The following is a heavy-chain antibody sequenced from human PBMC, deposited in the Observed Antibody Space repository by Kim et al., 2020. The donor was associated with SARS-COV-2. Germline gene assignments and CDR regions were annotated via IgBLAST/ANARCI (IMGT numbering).Heavy chain of an antibody. Sequence: ASVKVSCKASGYTFTSYGISWVRQAPGQGLEWMGWISAYNGNTNYAQKLQGRVTMTTDTSTSTAYMELRSLRSDDTAVYYCARERARGYNYYGDYGPGDAFDIWGQGTMVTVSS. V-gene: IGHV1-18*01. CDR1: GYTFTSYG. CDR3: ARERARGYNYYGDYGPGDAFDI. D-gene: IGHD4-17*01. J-gene: IGHJ3*02. CDR2: ISAYNGNT.